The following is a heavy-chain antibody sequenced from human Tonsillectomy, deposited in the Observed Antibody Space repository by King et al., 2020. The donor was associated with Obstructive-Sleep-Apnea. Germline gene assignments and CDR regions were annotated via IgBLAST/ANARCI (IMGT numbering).Heavy chain of an antibody. CDR2: RGEKGENK. D-gene: IGHD2-2*01. CDR3: VKDSGVAASIFEY. J-gene: IGHJ4*02. CDR1: GFTLSEGG. V-gene: IGHV3-33*06. Sequence: GKRGEGGGGGGKTGREMRRAGEGDGFTLSEGGRHGGRKGRGKGREGGGRRGEKGENKYYSDSLKGRFAVARDNSEKTVYLQMNSLRAEDTAVYYCVKDSGVAASIFEYWGQGTLVTVSS.